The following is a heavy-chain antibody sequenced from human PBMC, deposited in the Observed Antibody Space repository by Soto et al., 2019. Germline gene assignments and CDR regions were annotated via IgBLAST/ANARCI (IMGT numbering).Heavy chain of an antibody. V-gene: IGHV1-46*01. Sequence: GASLKVSCKASGYTFTSYYMHWVRQAPGQGLEWMGIINPSGGSTIYAQKFQGRVTMTRDTSKNQSSLKVGSVTAADTPVYYCASSSLYGMDVWGQGTTVTVSS. J-gene: IGHJ6*02. CDR3: ASSSLYGMDV. CDR1: GYTFTSYY. CDR2: INPSGGST.